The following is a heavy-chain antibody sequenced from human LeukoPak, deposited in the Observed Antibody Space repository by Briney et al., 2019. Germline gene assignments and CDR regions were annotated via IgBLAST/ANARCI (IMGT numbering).Heavy chain of an antibody. CDR2: IKRKTEGGTT. CDR1: GFTFSDAW. V-gene: IGHV3-15*07. Sequence: PGGSLRLSCAASGFTFSDAWMNWVRQAPGKGLEWVGRIKRKTEGGTTDYAAPVKDRFTISRDDSKNTLYLQMNSLKTEDTAFYYCTTGNFGPYWGQGTLVTVSS. J-gene: IGHJ4*02. CDR3: TTGNFGPY. D-gene: IGHD3-10*01.